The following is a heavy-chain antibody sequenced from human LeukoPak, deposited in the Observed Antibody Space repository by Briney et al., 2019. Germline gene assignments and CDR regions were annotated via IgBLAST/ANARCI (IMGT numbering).Heavy chain of an antibody. CDR3: AKDMKVAGAFDY. Sequence: PGGSLRLSCAASGFTFSSYEMNWVRQAPGKGLEWVSAISGSGGSTYYADSVKGRFTISRDNSKNTLYLQMNSLRAEDTAVYYCAKDMKVAGAFDYWGQGTLVTVSS. J-gene: IGHJ4*02. CDR2: ISGSGGST. CDR1: GFTFSSYE. V-gene: IGHV3-23*01. D-gene: IGHD6-19*01.